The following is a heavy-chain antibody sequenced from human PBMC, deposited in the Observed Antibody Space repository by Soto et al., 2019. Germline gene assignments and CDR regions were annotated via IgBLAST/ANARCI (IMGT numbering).Heavy chain of an antibody. Sequence: GESLKISCAASGFTFSSYAMSWVRQAPGKGRDWVPAISGSGGSTYYPDSGKGRFTISRDNSKNTLYLQMNSLRAEDTAVYYCAKGYCIGGSCYARYYYMDVWGKGTTVTVSS. CDR3: AKGYCIGGSCYARYYYMDV. D-gene: IGHD2-15*01. CDR2: ISGSGGST. J-gene: IGHJ6*03. V-gene: IGHV3-23*01. CDR1: GFTFSSYA.